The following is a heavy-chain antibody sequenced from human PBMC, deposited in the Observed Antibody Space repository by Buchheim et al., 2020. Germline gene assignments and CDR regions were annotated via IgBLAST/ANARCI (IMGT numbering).Heavy chain of an antibody. D-gene: IGHD1-26*01. V-gene: IGHV3-48*01. J-gene: IGHJ4*02. CDR2: ISYDSVNI. Sequence: EVQLVESGGGLVQPGGSLRLSCAAPGFSFNRYSMNWVRQAPGKGLEWVSYISYDSVNIHYADSVKGRFTISRDNAKNSLYLQMASLRAEDTAVYYCAKGGWDYWGQGTL. CDR1: GFSFNRYS. CDR3: AKGGWDY.